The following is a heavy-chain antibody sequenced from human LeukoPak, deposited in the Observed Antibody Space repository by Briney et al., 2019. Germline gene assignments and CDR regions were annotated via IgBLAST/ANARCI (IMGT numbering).Heavy chain of an antibody. CDR3: ARGRDGYNFGYFDL. J-gene: IGHJ2*01. CDR1: GYTFTSYD. Sequence: GASVKVSCKASGYTFTSYDINWVRQATGQGLEWMGWMTPNSGYTGYAQKFQGRVTITRNTSITTAYMELSSLRFEDTAVYYCARGRDGYNFGYFDLWGRGTLSLSPQ. D-gene: IGHD5-24*01. CDR2: MTPNSGYT. V-gene: IGHV1-8*03.